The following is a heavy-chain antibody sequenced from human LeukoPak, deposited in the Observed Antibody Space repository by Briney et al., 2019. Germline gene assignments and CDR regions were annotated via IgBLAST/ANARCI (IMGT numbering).Heavy chain of an antibody. D-gene: IGHD6-6*01. CDR2: IIPIFGTA. CDR3: AREGGAARPHGYYYYGMDV. CDR1: GYTFSSYD. Sequence: GASVKVSCTGSGYTFSSYDINWVRQAPGQGLEWMGGIIPIFGTANYAQKFQGRVTITADESTSTAYMELSSLRSEDTAVYYCAREGGAARPHGYYYYGMDVWGQGTTVTVSS. V-gene: IGHV1-69*13. J-gene: IGHJ6*02.